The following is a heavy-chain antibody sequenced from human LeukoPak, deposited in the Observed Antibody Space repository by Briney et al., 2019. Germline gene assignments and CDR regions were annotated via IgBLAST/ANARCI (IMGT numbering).Heavy chain of an antibody. J-gene: IGHJ3*02. V-gene: IGHV3-30*03. CDR3: AITMMAAVSDDAFDI. D-gene: IGHD3-22*01. Sequence: GGSLRLSCAASGFTFSSYGMHWVRQAPGKGLEWVAVISYDGSNKYYADSVKGRFTTSRDNSKNTLYLQMNSLRAEDTAVYYCAITMMAAVSDDAFDIWGQGTMVTVSS. CDR2: ISYDGSNK. CDR1: GFTFSSYG.